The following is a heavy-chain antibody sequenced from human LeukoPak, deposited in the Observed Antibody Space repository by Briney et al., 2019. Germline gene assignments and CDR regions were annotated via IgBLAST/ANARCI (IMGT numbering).Heavy chain of an antibody. D-gene: IGHD4/OR15-4a*01. Sequence: PSETLSLTCTVSGGSITTTSDYWGWIRQPPGKGLEWIGSIHYTESTYYNPSLKSRVTMLVDTSKNQFSLRLTSVTAADTAVYYCARDRVYGEFGSYYFDFWGQGILVTVSS. V-gene: IGHV4-39*07. CDR3: ARDRVYGEFGSYYFDF. CDR2: IHYTEST. J-gene: IGHJ4*02. CDR1: GGSITTTSDY.